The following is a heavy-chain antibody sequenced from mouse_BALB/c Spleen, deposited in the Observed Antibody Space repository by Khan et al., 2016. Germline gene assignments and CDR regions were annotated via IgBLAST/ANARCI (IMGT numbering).Heavy chain of an antibody. V-gene: IGHV1-9*01. D-gene: IGHD2-14*01. CDR1: GYTFSSYW. Sequence: QVQLQQSGAELMKPGASVKISCKATGYTFSSYWIEWVKQRPGHGLEWIGEILPGSGSTNYNEKFKGKATFTAVTSSNTAYMQLSSLTSEDSAVYYRARLVSVGATIMDYWGQGTSVTVSA. J-gene: IGHJ4*01. CDR2: ILPGSGST. CDR3: ARLVSVGATIMDY.